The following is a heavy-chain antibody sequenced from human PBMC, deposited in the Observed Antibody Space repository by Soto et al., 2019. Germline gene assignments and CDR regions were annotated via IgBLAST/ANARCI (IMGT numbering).Heavy chain of an antibody. Sequence: GGSLRLSCAAPGFTFSIYALHWVRQAPGKGLEWVAVMSPNGNNQYYADSVKGRFTISRDTSKSTLYLQMTSLRPDDTAVYYCATGANFYYDTSRYWXQGTLVTVSS. CDR1: GFTFSIYA. V-gene: IGHV3-30-3*01. J-gene: IGHJ4*02. CDR2: MSPNGNNQ. CDR3: ATGANFYYDTSRY. D-gene: IGHD3-22*01.